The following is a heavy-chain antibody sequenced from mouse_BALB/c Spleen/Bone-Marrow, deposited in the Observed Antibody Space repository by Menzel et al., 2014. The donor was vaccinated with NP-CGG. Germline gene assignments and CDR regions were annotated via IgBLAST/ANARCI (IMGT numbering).Heavy chain of an antibody. CDR3: ARLGYYGWFAY. Sequence: VNLVESGGGLVQPGGSLKLSCAASGFDFSRYWMSWVRQAPGKGLQWIGEINPESNTINYTPSLKDKFIISRDNAKNXLYLQMSKVRSEDTALYCCARLGYYGWFAYWGQGTLVTVSA. J-gene: IGHJ3*01. V-gene: IGHV4-1*02. CDR2: INPESNTI. D-gene: IGHD2-3*01. CDR1: GFDFSRYW.